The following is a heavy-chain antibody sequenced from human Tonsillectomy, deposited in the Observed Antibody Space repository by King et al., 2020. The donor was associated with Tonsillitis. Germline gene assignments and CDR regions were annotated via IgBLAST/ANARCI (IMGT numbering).Heavy chain of an antibody. J-gene: IGHJ4*02. D-gene: IGHD2-2*01. Sequence: VQLVQSGAEVKKPGASVKVSCKASGYIFTSYGVHWVRQAPGQGLEWMGWINAGNGNTRYSQKFQGRVTITRDTSASTVYMELSSLRPEDTAVYYCGRSYCSSTSCQSPVDYWGQGTLVTVSS. CDR1: GYIFTSYG. V-gene: IGHV1-3*01. CDR3: GRSYCSSTSCQSPVDY. CDR2: INAGNGNT.